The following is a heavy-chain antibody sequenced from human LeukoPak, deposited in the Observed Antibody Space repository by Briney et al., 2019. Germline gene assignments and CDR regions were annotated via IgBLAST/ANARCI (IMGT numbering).Heavy chain of an antibody. V-gene: IGHV4-59*01. CDR2: IYYSGST. J-gene: IGHJ5*02. D-gene: IGHD2-2*02. Sequence: SETLSLTCTVSGGSISSYYWSWIRQPPGKGLEWIGYIYYSGSTNYNPSLKSRVTISVDTSKNQFSLKLSSVTAADTAVYYCAREYCSSPSCYKEYNWFDPWGQGTLVTVSS. CDR1: GGSISSYY. CDR3: AREYCSSPSCYKEYNWFDP.